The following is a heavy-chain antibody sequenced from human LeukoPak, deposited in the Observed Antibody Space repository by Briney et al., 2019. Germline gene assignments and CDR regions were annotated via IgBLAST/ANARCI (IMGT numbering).Heavy chain of an antibody. CDR3: ARGPPRGKYYYMDV. CDR1: GFTFSSFD. CDR2: IGTASDT. J-gene: IGHJ6*03. V-gene: IGHV3-13*01. D-gene: IGHD1-1*01. Sequence: GGSLSLSCAASGFTFSSFDLHWVRQPTGQGLEWVSTIGTASDTYYPGSVEGRFTLSRDNAKNSLYLQMNSLTAGDTAVYYCARGPPRGKYYYMDVWGKGTTVTVSS.